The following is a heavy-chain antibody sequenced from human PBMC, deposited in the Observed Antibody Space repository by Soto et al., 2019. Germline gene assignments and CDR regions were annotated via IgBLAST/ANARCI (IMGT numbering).Heavy chain of an antibody. V-gene: IGHV3-23*01. CDR1: GFTFSSCA. CDR3: ARDLRGSPDY. D-gene: IGHD1-26*01. CDR2: IIDSGGST. J-gene: IGHJ4*02. Sequence: GGSLRLSCAASGFTFSSCAMGWVRQAPGKGLEWVSDIIDSGGSTYYADSVKGRFTIFRDNAKNTVYLQMTSLRVEDTAVYYCARDLRGSPDYWGQGTLVTVSS.